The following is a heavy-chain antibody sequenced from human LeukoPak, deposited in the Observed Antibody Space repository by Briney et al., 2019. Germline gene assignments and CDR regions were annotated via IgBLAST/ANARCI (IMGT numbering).Heavy chain of an antibody. CDR1: GFTFSDYY. Sequence: PGGSLRLSCAASGFTFSDYYMNWVRQAPGKGLEWVSSISSSSSYIYYADSVKGRFTISRDNAKNSLYLQMNSLRAEDTAVYYCARDGYYYDSSGPRVPDQMGHAFDIWGQGTMVTVSS. CDR2: ISSSSSYI. D-gene: IGHD3-22*01. J-gene: IGHJ3*02. V-gene: IGHV3-21*01. CDR3: ARDGYYYDSSGPRVPDQMGHAFDI.